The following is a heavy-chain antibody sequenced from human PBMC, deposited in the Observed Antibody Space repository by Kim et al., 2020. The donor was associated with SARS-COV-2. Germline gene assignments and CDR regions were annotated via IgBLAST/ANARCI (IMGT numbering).Heavy chain of an antibody. J-gene: IGHJ4*02. CDR3: AKDFPYYYESSGYYYVFDY. D-gene: IGHD3-22*01. Sequence: GRFTISRDNSKNTLSLQMNSLRAEDTAVYYCAKDFPYYYESSGYYYVFDYWGQGTLVTVSS. V-gene: IGHV3-30*02.